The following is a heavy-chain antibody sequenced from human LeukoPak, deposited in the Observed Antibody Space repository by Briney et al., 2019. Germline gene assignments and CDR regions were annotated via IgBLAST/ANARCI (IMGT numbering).Heavy chain of an antibody. D-gene: IGHD3-16*01. Sequence: SETLSLTCTVPGGSISSYYWSWIRQPPGKGLEWIGYIYYSGSTNYNPSLKSRVTISVDTSKNQFSLKLSSVTAADTAVYYCARKIGGAWDYWGQGTLVTVSS. V-gene: IGHV4-59*08. CDR2: IYYSGST. J-gene: IGHJ4*02. CDR3: ARKIGGAWDY. CDR1: GGSISSYY.